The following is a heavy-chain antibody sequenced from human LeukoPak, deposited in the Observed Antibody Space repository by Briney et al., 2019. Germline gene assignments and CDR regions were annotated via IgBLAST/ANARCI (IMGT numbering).Heavy chain of an antibody. CDR2: IYYSGST. V-gene: IGHV4-59*01. J-gene: IGHJ3*02. Sequence: SETLSLTCTVSGGSISSYYWSWIRQPPGKGLEWIGYIYYSGSTNYNPSLKSRVTISVDTSKNQFSLKLSSVTAADTAVYYCARADIVVVPAAGPAFDIWGQRTMVTVSS. D-gene: IGHD2-2*01. CDR1: GGSISSYY. CDR3: ARADIVVVPAAGPAFDI.